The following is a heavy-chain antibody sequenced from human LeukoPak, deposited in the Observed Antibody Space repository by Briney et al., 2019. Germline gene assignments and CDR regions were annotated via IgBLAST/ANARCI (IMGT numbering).Heavy chain of an antibody. CDR2: IYHSGST. J-gene: IGHJ4*02. CDR1: GYSISSGYY. V-gene: IGHV4-38-2*02. CDR3: ARHAVAWFGELSWGLDY. D-gene: IGHD3-10*01. Sequence: SETLSLTCTVSGYSISSGYYWGWIRQPPGKGLEWIGSIYHSGSTNYNPSLKSRVTISVDTSKNQFSLKLSSVTAVDTAVYYCARHAVAWFGELSWGLDYWGQGTLVTVSS.